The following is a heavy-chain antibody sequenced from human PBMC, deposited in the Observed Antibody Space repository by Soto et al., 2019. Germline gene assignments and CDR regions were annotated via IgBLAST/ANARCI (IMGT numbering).Heavy chain of an antibody. V-gene: IGHV6-1*01. D-gene: IGHD6-6*01. Sequence: SQTLSLTCAISGDSVSSNSAAWNWIRQSPSRGLEWLGRTYYRSKWYNDYAVSVKSRITINPDTSKNQFSLQLNSVTPEDTAVYYCARFEYSSWSTNYYYGMAVWGQGTTVTVSS. CDR1: GDSVSSNSAA. CDR2: TYYRSKWYN. CDR3: ARFEYSSWSTNYYYGMAV. J-gene: IGHJ6*02.